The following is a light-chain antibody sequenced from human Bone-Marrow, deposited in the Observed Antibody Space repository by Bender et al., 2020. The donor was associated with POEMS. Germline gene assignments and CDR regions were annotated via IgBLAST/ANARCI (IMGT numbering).Light chain of an antibody. Sequence: QSVLTQPPSASGTPGQSVIISCSGSSSNVENNYVYWFQHLPGTAPKLLIYRNNMRPSGVPERFSGSKSGTSASLAISGLRSEDEAVYFCAVWDDSLGEVFGGGTKLTV. J-gene: IGLJ2*01. CDR3: AVWDDSLGEV. CDR1: SSNVENNY. V-gene: IGLV1-47*01. CDR2: RNN.